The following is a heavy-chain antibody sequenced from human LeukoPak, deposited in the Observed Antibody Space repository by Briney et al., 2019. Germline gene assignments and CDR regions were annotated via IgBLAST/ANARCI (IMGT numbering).Heavy chain of an antibody. CDR3: ARANGDYVNAFDI. D-gene: IGHD4-17*01. CDR1: GYTFTGYY. Sequence: ASVKVSCKASGYTFTGYYMHWVRQAPGQGLEWMGWINPNSGGTNYAQKFQGRVTMTRDTSISTAYMELSRLRSDDTAVYYCARANGDYVNAFDIWGQGTMVTVSS. J-gene: IGHJ3*02. CDR2: INPNSGGT. V-gene: IGHV1-2*02.